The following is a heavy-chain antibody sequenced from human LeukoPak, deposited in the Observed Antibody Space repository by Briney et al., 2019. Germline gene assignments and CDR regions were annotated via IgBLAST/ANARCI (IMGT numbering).Heavy chain of an antibody. CDR1: GGSISSGSYY. D-gene: IGHD2-2*01. Sequence: PSETLSLTCTVSGGSISSGSYYWSWIRQPAGKGLEWIGRIYTSGSTYYNPSLKSRVTISVDTSKNQFSLKLSSVTAADTAVYYCARGAFDIVVGFDPWGQGTLVTVSS. CDR3: ARGAFDIVVGFDP. V-gene: IGHV4-61*02. CDR2: IYTSGST. J-gene: IGHJ5*02.